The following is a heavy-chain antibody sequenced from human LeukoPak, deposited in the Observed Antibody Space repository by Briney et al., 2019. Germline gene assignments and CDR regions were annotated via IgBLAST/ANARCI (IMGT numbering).Heavy chain of an antibody. CDR1: GYIFTELS. Sequence: GASVKVSCKVSGYIFTELSMHWVRQSPGKGLEWMGGSDPENGKTVYAQNFQGRVTMTEDTSTDIAYMELTSLTSDDTAIYYCAIDTVYYDPPSYWGQGTLVTVSS. CDR3: AIDTVYYDPPSY. D-gene: IGHD3-16*01. J-gene: IGHJ4*02. CDR2: SDPENGKT. V-gene: IGHV1-24*01.